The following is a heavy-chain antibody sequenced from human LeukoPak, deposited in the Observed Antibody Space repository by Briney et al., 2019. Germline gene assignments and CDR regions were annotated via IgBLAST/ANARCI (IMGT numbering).Heavy chain of an antibody. CDR2: IYYPDT. J-gene: IGHJ4*02. CDR1: GGPISSSSYY. CDR3: ASHSGGYAY. V-gene: IGHV4-39*07. D-gene: IGHD5-12*01. Sequence: PSETLSLTCTVSGGPISSSSYYWGWIRQPPGKGLEWIGYIYYPDTYYNPSLKSRVTISLDTSKNQFSLKLSSVTAADTAVYYCASHSGGYAYWGQGTLVTVSS.